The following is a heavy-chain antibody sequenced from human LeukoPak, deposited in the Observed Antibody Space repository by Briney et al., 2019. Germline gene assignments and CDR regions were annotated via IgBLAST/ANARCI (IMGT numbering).Heavy chain of an antibody. CDR2: ISGSGGST. D-gene: IGHD3-22*01. J-gene: IGHJ4*02. CDR1: GFTFSSYA. CDR3: AKKTNYYEGSGYYDPYFDY. V-gene: IGHV3-23*01. Sequence: PGGSLRLSCAASGFTFSSYAMSWVRQAPGKGLEWVSAISGSGGSTYYADSVKGRFTISRDNSKNTLYLQMNSLRAEDTAVYYCAKKTNYYEGSGYYDPYFDYWGQGTLVTVSS.